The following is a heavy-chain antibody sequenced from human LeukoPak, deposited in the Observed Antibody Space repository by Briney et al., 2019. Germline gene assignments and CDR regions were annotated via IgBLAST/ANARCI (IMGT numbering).Heavy chain of an antibody. Sequence: GGSLRPSCAASGFTFSSSWMHWVRQAPGKGLVWVSRIKSDGSGATYADSVKDRFTISRDNAKNSLSLQMNSLRAEDTAVYYCARGNYIAMAGMSDYWGQGTLVTVSS. CDR2: IKSDGSGA. CDR1: GFTFSSSW. CDR3: ARGNYIAMAGMSDY. J-gene: IGHJ4*02. D-gene: IGHD6-19*01. V-gene: IGHV3-74*03.